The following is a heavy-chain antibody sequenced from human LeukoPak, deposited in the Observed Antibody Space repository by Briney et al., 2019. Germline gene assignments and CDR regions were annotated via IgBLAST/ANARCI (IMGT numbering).Heavy chain of an antibody. CDR3: ARPYYDILTGYSYYFDY. V-gene: IGHV1-46*01. Sequence: ASVKVSCKASGGTFSSYAISWVRQAPGQGLEWMGIINPSGGSTSYAQKFQGRVTMTRDTSTSTVYMELSSLRSEDTAVYYCARPYYDILTGYSYYFDYWGQGTLVTVSS. CDR1: GGTFSSYA. J-gene: IGHJ4*02. CDR2: INPSGGST. D-gene: IGHD3-9*01.